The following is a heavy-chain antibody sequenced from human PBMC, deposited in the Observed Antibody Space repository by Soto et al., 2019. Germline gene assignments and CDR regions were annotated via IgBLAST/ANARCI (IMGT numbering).Heavy chain of an antibody. CDR1: GGPIGSGGYS. CDR3: ARVPGL. V-gene: IGHV4-30-2*01. J-gene: IGHJ2*01. CDR2: IYHIGST. Sequence: QLQLQESGSGLVKPSQTLSLTCAVSGGPIGSGGYSWSWIRQQPGKGLEWIGYIYHIGSTYYTPSLNSRVTISVDRSKNQFSLKLSSVTAADTAVYYCARVPGLWGRGTLVTVSS.